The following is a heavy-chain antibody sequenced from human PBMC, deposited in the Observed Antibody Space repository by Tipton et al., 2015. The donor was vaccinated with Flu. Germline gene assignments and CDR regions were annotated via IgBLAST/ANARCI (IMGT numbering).Heavy chain of an antibody. V-gene: IGHV3-53*01. CDR2: IYSGGSA. Sequence: SLRLSCAASGFTVSSNYMSWVRQAPGKGLEWVSVIYSGGSAYYADSVKGRFTISRDNSKNTLYLQMNSLRAEDTAVYYCARVSGGGYYFDYWGQGTLVTVSS. CDR3: ARVSGGGYYFDY. J-gene: IGHJ4*02. D-gene: IGHD2-15*01. CDR1: GFTVSSNY.